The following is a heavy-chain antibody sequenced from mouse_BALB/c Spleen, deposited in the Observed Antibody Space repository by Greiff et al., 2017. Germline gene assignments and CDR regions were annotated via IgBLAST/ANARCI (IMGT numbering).Heavy chain of an antibody. J-gene: IGHJ4*01. CDR2: ISSGGSYT. CDR3: ARRGGDAMDY. Sequence: DVMLVESGGDLVKPGGSLKLSCAASGFTFSSYGMSWVRQTPDKRLEWVATISSGGSYTYYPDSVKGRFTISRDNAKNTLYLQMSSLKSEDTAMYYCARRGGDAMDYWGQGTSVTVSS. V-gene: IGHV5-6*02. CDR1: GFTFSSYG.